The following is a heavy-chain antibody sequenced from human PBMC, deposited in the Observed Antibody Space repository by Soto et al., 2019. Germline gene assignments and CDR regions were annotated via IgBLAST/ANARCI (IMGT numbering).Heavy chain of an antibody. CDR2: INAGNGNT. CDR1: GYTFTGYY. J-gene: IGHJ4*02. Sequence: ASVKVSCKASGYTFTGYYIHWVRQAPGQGLEWMGWINAGNGNTKYSQKFQGRVTITRDTSASTAYMELSSLRSEDTAVYYCARDLGGWPDYWGQGTLVTVSS. V-gene: IGHV1-3*01. D-gene: IGHD2-15*01. CDR3: ARDLGGWPDY.